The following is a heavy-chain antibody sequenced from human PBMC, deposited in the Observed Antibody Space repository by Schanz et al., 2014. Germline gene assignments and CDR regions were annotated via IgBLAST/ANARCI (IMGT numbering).Heavy chain of an antibody. V-gene: IGHV3-30*02. CDR2: IRFDGRDK. J-gene: IGHJ4*02. CDR1: GFTFSAHA. CDR3: AKENGDCSSTSCSYSFDY. D-gene: IGHD2-2*01. Sequence: VQLLESGGDLVQPGGSLRLSCVVSGFTFSAHAMSWVRQAPGKGLDWVRFIRFDGRDKYYADSVKGRFTISRDNSKITLYLQMNSLRAEYTAVYYCAKENGDCSSTSCSYSFDYWGQGTLVSVSS.